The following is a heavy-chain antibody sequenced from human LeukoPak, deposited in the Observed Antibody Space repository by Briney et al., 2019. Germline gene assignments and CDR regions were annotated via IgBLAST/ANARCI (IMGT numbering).Heavy chain of an antibody. CDR3: ARGDAVAGSFDY. D-gene: IGHD6-19*01. J-gene: IGHJ4*02. Sequence: SETLSLTCTVSGYSISSGYYWGWIRQPPGKGLEWIGSIYHSGSTYYNPSLKSRVTISVDTSKNQFSLKLSSVTAADTAVYYCARGDAVAGSFDYWGQGTLVTVSS. CDR1: GYSISSGYY. CDR2: IYHSGST. V-gene: IGHV4-38-2*02.